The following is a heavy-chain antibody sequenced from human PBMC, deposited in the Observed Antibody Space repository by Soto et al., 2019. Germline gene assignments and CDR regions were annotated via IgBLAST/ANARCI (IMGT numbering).Heavy chain of an antibody. V-gene: IGHV1-69*13. D-gene: IGHD2-21*02. Sequence: SVKVSCKASGGTFSSYAISWVRQAPGQGLEWMGGIIPIFGTANYAQKFQGRVTITADESTSTAYMELSSLRSEDTAVYYCARVTAIMNAFDIWGQGTMVTVSS. CDR1: GGTFSSYA. J-gene: IGHJ3*02. CDR2: IIPIFGTA. CDR3: ARVTAIMNAFDI.